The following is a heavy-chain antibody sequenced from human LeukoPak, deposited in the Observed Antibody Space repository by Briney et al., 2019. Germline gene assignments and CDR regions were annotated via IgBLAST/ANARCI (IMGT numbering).Heavy chain of an antibody. J-gene: IGHJ4*02. CDR3: AANRTTGGHRFDY. D-gene: IGHD1-1*01. CDR1: GFTFSSFA. V-gene: IGHV3-23*01. CDR2: ISGSGDST. Sequence: PGGSLRLSCTASGFTFSSFAMSWVRQAPGKGLDWVSAISGSGDSTSYADSVRGRFIISRDNSKNTLYLQMDSLRAEDTAVYYCAANRTTGGHRFDYWDQGTLVTVSS.